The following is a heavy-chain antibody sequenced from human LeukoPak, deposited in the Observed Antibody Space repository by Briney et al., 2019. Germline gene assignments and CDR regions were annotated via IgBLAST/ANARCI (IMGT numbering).Heavy chain of an antibody. Sequence: SETLSLTCTASGGSISSYYWSWIRQPPGKGLEWIGYIYHSGSTKYNPSLRSRVTISIDTSKNQFSLRLCSVTAADMAMYYCARVHYYGAGLSSYFDYWGHGTLVTVSS. CDR2: IYHSGST. CDR3: ARVHYYGAGLSSYFDY. J-gene: IGHJ4*01. D-gene: IGHD3-10*01. V-gene: IGHV4-59*01. CDR1: GGSISSYY.